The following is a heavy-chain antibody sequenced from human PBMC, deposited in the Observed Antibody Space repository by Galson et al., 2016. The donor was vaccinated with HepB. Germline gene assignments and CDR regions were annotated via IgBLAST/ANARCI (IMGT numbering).Heavy chain of an antibody. CDR3: ATGGDYDK. V-gene: IGHV3-23*01. D-gene: IGHD4-17*01. CDR2: IGGNDDST. J-gene: IGHJ4*02. Sequence: SXRLSCAASGFTFSSSAMSWVRQAPGRGLAWVSAIGGNDDSTYYADSVRGRFTISRDNSKNTLYLQMNSLRTEDTALYSCATGGDYDKWGQGTLVTVSS. CDR1: GFTFSSSA.